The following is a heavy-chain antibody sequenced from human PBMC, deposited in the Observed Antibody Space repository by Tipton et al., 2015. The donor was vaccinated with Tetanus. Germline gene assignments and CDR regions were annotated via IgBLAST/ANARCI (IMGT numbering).Heavy chain of an antibody. Sequence: SLRLSCVVSGGSISSSNWWSWVRQPPGKGLEWIADIYHTGSSNYNPSLKSRTTISVDRSKNQFSLSLSSVTAGDTAGDYWATPGGYRFPDRGQGTLVTVSS. D-gene: IGHD3-16*02. V-gene: IGHV4-4*02. J-gene: IGHJ4*02. CDR2: IYHTGSS. CDR1: GGSISSSNW. CDR3: ATPGGYRFPD.